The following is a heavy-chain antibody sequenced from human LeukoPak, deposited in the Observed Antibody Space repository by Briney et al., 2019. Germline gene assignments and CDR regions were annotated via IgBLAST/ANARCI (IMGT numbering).Heavy chain of an antibody. V-gene: IGHV3-30*04. CDR1: GITFSIYI. CDR2: ISYDGSNN. CDR3: AKDAGPYYYYMDV. Sequence: GGSLRLSCAASGITFSIYIMHWVRQAPGKGLEWVAAISYDGSNNYYADSVKGRFTISRDNSENTLYLQMNSLRAEDTAVYYCAKDAGPYYYYMDVWGKGTTVTVSS. J-gene: IGHJ6*03.